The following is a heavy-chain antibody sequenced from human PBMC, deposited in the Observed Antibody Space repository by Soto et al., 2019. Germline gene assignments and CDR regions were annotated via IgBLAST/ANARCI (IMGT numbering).Heavy chain of an antibody. D-gene: IGHD2-21*02. J-gene: IGHJ4*02. CDR1: GGSISSSSYY. Sequence: SETLSLTCTVSGGSISSSSYYWGWIRQPPGKGLEWIGSIYYSGSTYYNPSLKSRVTIFVDTSKNQFSLKLTSVTAADTAVYYFAIPGGAVVTAIYFDYWGQGTLVTVSS. CDR2: IYYSGST. CDR3: AIPGGAVVTAIYFDY. V-gene: IGHV4-39*01.